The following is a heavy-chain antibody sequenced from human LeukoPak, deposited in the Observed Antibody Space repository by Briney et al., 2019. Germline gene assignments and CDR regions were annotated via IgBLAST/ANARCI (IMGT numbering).Heavy chain of an antibody. CDR1: GYTFTDYY. D-gene: IGHD3-9*01. CDR2: ISAYNGNT. V-gene: IGHV1-18*04. CDR3: ARGGYDILTGYYTMDFDY. Sequence: ASVKVSCKASGYTFTDYYMHWVRQAPGQGLEWMGWISAYNGNTNYAQKLQGRVTMTTDTSTSTAYMELRSLRSDDTAVYYCARGGYDILTGYYTMDFDYWGQGTLVTVSS. J-gene: IGHJ4*02.